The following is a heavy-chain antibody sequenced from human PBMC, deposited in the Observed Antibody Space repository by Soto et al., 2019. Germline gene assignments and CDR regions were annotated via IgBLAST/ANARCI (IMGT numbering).Heavy chain of an antibody. CDR1: GFTFSSYG. Sequence: QVQLVESGGGVVQPGRSLRLSCAASGFTFSSYGMHWVRQAPGKGLEWVAVISYDGSNKYYADSVKGRFTISRDNSKNTLYLQMHSLRAEDTAVYYCAKDFDAEISAVRPYGMDVWGQGTTVTVSS. J-gene: IGHJ6*02. V-gene: IGHV3-30*18. D-gene: IGHD3-9*01. CDR3: AKDFDAEISAVRPYGMDV. CDR2: ISYDGSNK.